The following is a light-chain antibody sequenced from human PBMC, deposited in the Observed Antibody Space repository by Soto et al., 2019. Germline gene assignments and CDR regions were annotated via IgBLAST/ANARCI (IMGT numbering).Light chain of an antibody. Sequence: DIVLTQSPGTLTLSPGDRATLSCRASQSVGSDYIAWYQHRPGQAPRLLFSGIFKRATGIPDRFSDSGSGTDFTLTISRLEPEDFAVYYYQQFGALPRTFGRGTRVEIK. J-gene: IGKJ4*02. CDR3: QQFGALPRT. CDR2: GIF. V-gene: IGKV3-20*01. CDR1: QSVGSDY.